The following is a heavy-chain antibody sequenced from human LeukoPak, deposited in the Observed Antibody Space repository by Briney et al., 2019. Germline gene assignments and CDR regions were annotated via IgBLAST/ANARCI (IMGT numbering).Heavy chain of an antibody. J-gene: IGHJ5*02. CDR2: INPKNGGS. D-gene: IGHD3-16*01. Sequence: ASVKVSCKASGYTFTGYYMHWVRQAPGQGLELVGWINPKNGGSNYAQKFQGRVTMTRDRSIGTAYMELSRLTSDDTAVYYCARASFWESPINWFAPWGQGTLVTVSS. CDR3: ARASFWESPINWFAP. CDR1: GYTFTGYY. V-gene: IGHV1-2*02.